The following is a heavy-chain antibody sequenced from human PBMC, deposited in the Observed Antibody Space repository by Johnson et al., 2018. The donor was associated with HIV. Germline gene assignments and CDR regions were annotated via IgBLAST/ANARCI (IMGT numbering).Heavy chain of an antibody. V-gene: IGHV3-15*01. Sequence: VQLVESGGGLVKPGGSLRLSCAASGFTFSNAWMSWVRQAPGKGLEWVGRIKSKTDGGTTDYAAPVKGRFTISRDDSKNTLYLQMNSLRAEDTAVYYCARHTGYDAFDIWGQGTIVTVSS. J-gene: IGHJ3*02. CDR1: GFTFSNAW. CDR3: ARHTGYDAFDI. D-gene: IGHD2-21*01. CDR2: IKSKTDGGTT.